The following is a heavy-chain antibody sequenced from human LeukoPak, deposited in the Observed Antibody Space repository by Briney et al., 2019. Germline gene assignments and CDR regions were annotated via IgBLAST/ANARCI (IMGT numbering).Heavy chain of an antibody. V-gene: IGHV4-59*13. CDR2: IYYSGSS. CDR3: ARVPRSYYYYYYMDA. Sequence: GSLRLSCAASGYTFSNAWKSWIRQPPGKGLEWLGYIYYSGSSNYNPSLKSRVTISADTSKSQFSLKLSSVTAADTAVYYCARVPRSYYYYYYMDACGKGTTVTVSS. J-gene: IGHJ6*03. CDR1: GYTFSNAW.